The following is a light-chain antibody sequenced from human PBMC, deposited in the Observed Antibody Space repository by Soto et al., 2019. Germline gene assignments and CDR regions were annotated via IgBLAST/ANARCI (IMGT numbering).Light chain of an antibody. J-gene: IGLJ3*02. Sequence: QAVVTQPPSASGTPGQGVTISCSGSNSNIGGNTVNWYQQLPGTAPKLLMYGQNQRPSGVPDRFSGSKSGTSASLAISGLQSEDEADYFCAAWDDSLDGPVFGGGTQLTVL. CDR1: NSNIGGNT. CDR3: AAWDDSLDGPV. V-gene: IGLV1-44*01. CDR2: GQN.